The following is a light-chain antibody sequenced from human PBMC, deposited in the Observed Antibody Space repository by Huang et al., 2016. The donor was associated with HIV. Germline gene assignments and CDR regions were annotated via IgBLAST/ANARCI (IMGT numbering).Light chain of an antibody. Sequence: EVVLTQSPDTLSLSPGERATLSCRASQSLGSSSLAGYQQKPGQAPRLLIYATSTRPTGIPDRFSGSGSGTDFSLTVTRLEPEDFAVYYCQRYGSSPPYTFGQGTKLEI. V-gene: IGKV3-20*01. CDR3: QRYGSSPPYT. CDR1: QSLGSSS. J-gene: IGKJ2*01. CDR2: ATS.